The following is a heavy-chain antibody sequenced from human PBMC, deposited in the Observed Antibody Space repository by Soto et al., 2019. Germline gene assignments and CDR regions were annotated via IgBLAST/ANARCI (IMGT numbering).Heavy chain of an antibody. Sequence: SETLSLTCTVSGGSISGYYWSWFRQPPGKGLEWIAYIHYSGNTKYNPSLKSRVSMSKDTSKNQFSLKLSSVTAADTAVYYCARTTQGGNMDVWGQGAAVPVSS. V-gene: IGHV4-59*01. CDR2: IHYSGNT. D-gene: IGHD1-26*01. CDR1: GGSISGYY. CDR3: ARTTQGGNMDV. J-gene: IGHJ6*02.